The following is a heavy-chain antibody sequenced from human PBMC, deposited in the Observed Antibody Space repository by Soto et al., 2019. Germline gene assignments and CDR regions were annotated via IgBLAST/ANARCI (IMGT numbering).Heavy chain of an antibody. V-gene: IGHV2-5*02. J-gene: IGHJ4*02. CDR1: GFSLSTSGVG. D-gene: IGHD3-16*01. CDR2: IYGDDDK. CDR3: VYRPPGLTIHY. Sequence: QITLKESGPTLVKPTQTLTLTCTFSGFSLSTSGVGVGWIRQPPGKALEWLTLIYGDDDKRYSPFLQSRLTITKYTSRNQVVLTMTNMDPVDTATYYCVYRPPGLTIHYWGQGTLVTVSS.